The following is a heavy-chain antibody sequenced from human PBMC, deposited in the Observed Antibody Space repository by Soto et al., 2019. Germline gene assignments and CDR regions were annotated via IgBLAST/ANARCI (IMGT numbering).Heavy chain of an antibody. J-gene: IGHJ6*02. CDR2: ISSSSSTI. Sequence: GGSLRLSCAASGFTFSSYSMNWVRQAPGKGLEWVSYISSSSSTIYYADSVKGRFTISRDNAKNSLYLQMNSLRDEDTAVYYCARVRKEGWNYGLRLGYGMDVWGQGTTVTVSS. CDR1: GFTFSSYS. V-gene: IGHV3-48*02. CDR3: ARVRKEGWNYGLRLGYGMDV. D-gene: IGHD1-7*01.